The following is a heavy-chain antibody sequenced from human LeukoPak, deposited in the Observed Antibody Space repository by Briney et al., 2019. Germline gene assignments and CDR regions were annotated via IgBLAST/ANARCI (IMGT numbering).Heavy chain of an antibody. V-gene: IGHV3-74*01. D-gene: IGHD5-18*01. CDR3: ARGGYHHGFDI. CDR2: IDNDGSDT. J-gene: IGHJ3*02. Sequence: GGSLRLSCAASGFTFRNYWIHWVRQAPGKGLVWISRIDNDGSDTIYADSVKGRFTTSRDNAKNTLYLQMNSLRAGDTAVYYCARGGYHHGFDIWGQGTMVTVSS. CDR1: GFTFRNYW.